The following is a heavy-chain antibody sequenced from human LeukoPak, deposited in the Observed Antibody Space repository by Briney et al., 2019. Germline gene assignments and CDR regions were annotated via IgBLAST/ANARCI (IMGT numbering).Heavy chain of an antibody. D-gene: IGHD6-19*01. CDR3: ARDSIGGYSSGWYGPYFDY. V-gene: IGHV4-30-4*01. J-gene: IGHJ4*02. CDR1: GGSISSGDYY. Sequence: TSQTLSLTCTVSGGSISSGDYYWSWIRQPPGKGLEWIGYIYYSGSTYYNPSLKSRVTISVDTSKNQLSLKLSSVTAADTAVYYCARDSIGGYSSGWYGPYFDYWGQGTLVTVSS. CDR2: IYYSGST.